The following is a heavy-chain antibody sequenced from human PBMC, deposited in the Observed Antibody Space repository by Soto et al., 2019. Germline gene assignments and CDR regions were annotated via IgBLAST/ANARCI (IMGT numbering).Heavy chain of an antibody. CDR3: ARVSSFGGVDSSSWYRGYYYGMDV. J-gene: IGHJ6*02. Sequence: QVQLVQSGAEVKKPGSSVKVSCKASGGTFSSYAISWVRQAPGQGLEWMGGIIPIFGTANYAQKFQGRVTITAEESTSTAYMELSSLRSEDTAVYYCARVSSFGGVDSSSWYRGYYYGMDVWGQGTTVTVSS. CDR2: IIPIFGTA. V-gene: IGHV1-69*12. D-gene: IGHD6-13*01. CDR1: GGTFSSYA.